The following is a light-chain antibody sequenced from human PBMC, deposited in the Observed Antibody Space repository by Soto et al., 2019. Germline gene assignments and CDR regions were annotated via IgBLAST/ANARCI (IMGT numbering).Light chain of an antibody. CDR1: SSDIGEYKY. CDR2: DVT. CDR3: NSYTTANTYV. Sequence: QSVLTQPASVSGSHGQSITISCSGSSSDIGEYKYVSWYQQHPGKAPKLMIYDVTNRPSGVSDRFSGSKSGSTASLTISGLQAEDEADYYCNSYTTANTYVFGSGTKVTVL. J-gene: IGLJ1*01. V-gene: IGLV2-14*01.